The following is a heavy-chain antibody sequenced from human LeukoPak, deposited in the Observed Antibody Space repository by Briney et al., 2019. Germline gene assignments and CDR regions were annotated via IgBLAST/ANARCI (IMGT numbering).Heavy chain of an antibody. J-gene: IGHJ5*02. CDR2: IIPIFGTA. CDR3: ASQGDILTGSPFRSWFDP. V-gene: IGHV1-69*13. D-gene: IGHD3-9*01. CDR1: GGTFSSYA. Sequence: ASVKDSCKASGGTFSSYAISWVRQAPGQGLEWMGGIIPIFGTANYAQKFQGRVTITADESTSTAYMELSSLRSEDTAVYYCASQGDILTGSPFRSWFDPWGQGTLVTVSS.